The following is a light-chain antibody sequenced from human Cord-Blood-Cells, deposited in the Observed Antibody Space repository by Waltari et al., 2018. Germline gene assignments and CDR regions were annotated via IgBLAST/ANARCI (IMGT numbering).Light chain of an antibody. CDR3: CSYAGSSTV. J-gene: IGLJ3*02. V-gene: IGLV2-23*01. Sequence: QSALTQPASVSGSPGQSITISCTGTSSDVGSYNLVSWYQQHPGKAPKLMIYEGSKRPSGFSNRFAGSKSGNTASLTISGRQAEYEADYYCCSYAGSSTVFGGGTKLTVL. CDR2: EGS. CDR1: SSDVGSYNL.